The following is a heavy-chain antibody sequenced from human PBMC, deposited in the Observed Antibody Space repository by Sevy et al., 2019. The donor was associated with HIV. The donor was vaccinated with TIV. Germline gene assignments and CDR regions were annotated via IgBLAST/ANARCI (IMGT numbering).Heavy chain of an antibody. D-gene: IGHD4-4*01. V-gene: IGHV3-30*02. CDR1: GFTFSSYG. CDR3: AKDPTRVTTVTLFFDY. Sequence: GGSLRLSCAASGFTFSSYGMHWVRQAPGKGLEWVAFIRYDGSNKYYADSVKGRLPFSRDNSKNTVYLQMNSLGAEDTALYYCAKDPTRVTTVTLFFDYWGQGTLVTVSS. J-gene: IGHJ4*02. CDR2: IRYDGSNK.